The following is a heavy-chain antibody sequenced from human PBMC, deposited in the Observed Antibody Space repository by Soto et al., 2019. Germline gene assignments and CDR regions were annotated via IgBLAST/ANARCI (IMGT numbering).Heavy chain of an antibody. D-gene: IGHD4-17*01. J-gene: IGHJ4*02. CDR1: GGSISSGGYY. V-gene: IGHV4-31*03. CDR3: ARVWVYGGNSRFAY. CDR2: IYYSGST. Sequence: QVQLQESGPGLVKPSQTLSLTCTVSGGSISSGGYYWSWVRQHPGKGMDLIGYIYYSGSTYYTPSLKSRVIISLDTSKNQYSLRLSSVTAADTVVYYCARVWVYGGNSRFAYWGQGTLVIDSS.